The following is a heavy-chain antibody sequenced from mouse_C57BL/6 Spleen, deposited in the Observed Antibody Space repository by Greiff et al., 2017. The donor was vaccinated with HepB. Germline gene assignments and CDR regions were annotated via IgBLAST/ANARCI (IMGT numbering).Heavy chain of an antibody. J-gene: IGHJ4*01. CDR1: GFTFTDYY. Sequence: DVHLVESGGGLVQPGGSLSLSCAASGFTFTDYYMSWVRQPPGKALEWLGFIRNKANGYTTEYSASVKGRFTISRDNSQSILYLQMNALRAEDSATYYCARYPYYYGSSYYAMDYWGQGTSVTVSS. V-gene: IGHV7-3*01. CDR3: ARYPYYYGSSYYAMDY. D-gene: IGHD1-1*01. CDR2: IRNKANGYTT.